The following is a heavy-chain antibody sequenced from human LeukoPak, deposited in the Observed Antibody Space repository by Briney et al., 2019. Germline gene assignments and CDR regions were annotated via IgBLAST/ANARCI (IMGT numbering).Heavy chain of an antibody. V-gene: IGHV4-59*01. CDR3: ARGSEPYYYDGSGYYYFDY. CDR2: IYYSGST. D-gene: IGHD3-22*01. J-gene: IGHJ4*02. Sequence: PSETLSLTCTVSGGSISSYYWSWIRQPPGKGLEWIGYIYYSGSTNYNPSLKSRVTISVDTSKNQFSLKLSSVTAADTAVYYCARGSEPYYYDGSGYYYFDYWGQGTLVTVSS. CDR1: GGSISSYY.